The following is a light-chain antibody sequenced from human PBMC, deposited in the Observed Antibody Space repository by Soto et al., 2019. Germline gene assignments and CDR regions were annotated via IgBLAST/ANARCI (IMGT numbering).Light chain of an antibody. Sequence: ALAQPASVSGSPGQSITITCTGTISDIGGYEYVSWYQQHPGKAPRLMIYEVTYRPSGVSNRFSGSKSGSTASLTISGLQAEDEADYYCSSYTDSSTLGLYVFGTGTKVTVL. CDR1: ISDIGGYEY. J-gene: IGLJ1*01. V-gene: IGLV2-14*01. CDR3: SSYTDSSTLGLYV. CDR2: EVT.